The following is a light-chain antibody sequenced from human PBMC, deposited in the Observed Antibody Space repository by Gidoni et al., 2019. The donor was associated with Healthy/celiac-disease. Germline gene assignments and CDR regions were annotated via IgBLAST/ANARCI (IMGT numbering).Light chain of an antibody. Sequence: IQMTQSSSPLSAAVGYRVTITCQARQVISNYLNWYQQKPGKAPKLLIYDSFNLETGLTTRFSGSGSRTDSLFTISRLQPEFIATYYRQQYDNPPSFGQGTKLEIK. J-gene: IGKJ2*01. V-gene: IGKV1-33*01. CDR1: QVISNY. CDR2: DSF. CDR3: QQYDNPPS.